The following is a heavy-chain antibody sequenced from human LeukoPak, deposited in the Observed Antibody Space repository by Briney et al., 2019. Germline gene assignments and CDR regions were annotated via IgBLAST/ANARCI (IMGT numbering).Heavy chain of an antibody. J-gene: IGHJ4*02. CDR2: IYYSGST. V-gene: IGHV4-59*01. D-gene: IGHD6-13*01. CDR3: ARDPGAAAGYDY. CDR1: GGSISSYY. Sequence: PSETLSLTCTVSGGSISSYYWSWIRQPPGKGLEWIGHIYYSGSTNYNPSLKSRVTISVDTSKNQFSLKLSSVTAADTAVYYCARDPGAAAGYDYWGQGTLVTVSS.